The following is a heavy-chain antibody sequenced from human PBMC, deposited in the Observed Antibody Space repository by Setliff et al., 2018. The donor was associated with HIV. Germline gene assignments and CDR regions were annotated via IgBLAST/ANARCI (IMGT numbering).Heavy chain of an antibody. CDR2: IYYTGST. D-gene: IGHD5-12*01. V-gene: IGHV4-31*03. CDR1: NASISSGGFY. J-gene: IGHJ2*01. Sequence: PSETLSLTCTVSNASISSGGFYWSWVRQHPGKGLEWIGYIYYTGSTYYNPSLKGRVTISVDTSKNQFSLKLSSVTAADTAVYYCARPSAGGGYNYWYFDLWGRGTLVTVSS. CDR3: ARPSAGGGYNYWYFDL.